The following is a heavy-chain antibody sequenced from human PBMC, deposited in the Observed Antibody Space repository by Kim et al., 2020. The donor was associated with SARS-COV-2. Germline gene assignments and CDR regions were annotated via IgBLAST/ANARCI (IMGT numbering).Heavy chain of an antibody. CDR3: ARDLPRIAAAGYWYFDL. V-gene: IGHV1-2*06. CDR2: INPNSGGT. CDR1: GYTFTGYY. J-gene: IGHJ2*01. Sequence: ASVKVSCKASGYTFTGYYMHWVRQAPGQGLEWMGRINPNSGGTNYAQKFQGRVTMTRDTSISTAYMELSRLRSDDTAVYYCARDLPRIAAAGYWYFDLWGRGTLVTVSS. D-gene: IGHD6-13*01.